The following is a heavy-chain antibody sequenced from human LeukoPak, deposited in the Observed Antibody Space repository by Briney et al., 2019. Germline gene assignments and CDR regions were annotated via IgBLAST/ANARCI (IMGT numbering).Heavy chain of an antibody. Sequence: ASVKVSCKPSGGTFSSYAISWVRQAPGQGLEWMGGIIPIFGTANYAQKFQGRVTITADESTSTAYMELSSLRSEDTAVYYCAAGGFLEWFTHVYYFDYWGQGTLVTVSS. CDR2: IIPIFGTA. CDR1: GGTFSSYA. V-gene: IGHV1-69*13. D-gene: IGHD3-3*01. J-gene: IGHJ4*02. CDR3: AAGGFLEWFTHVYYFDY.